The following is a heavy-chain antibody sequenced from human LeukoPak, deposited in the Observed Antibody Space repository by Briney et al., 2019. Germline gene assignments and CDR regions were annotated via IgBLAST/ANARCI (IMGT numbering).Heavy chain of an antibody. Sequence: SETLSLTCTVSGGSISSGSYYWSWIRQPAGKGLEWIGRIYTSGSTNYNPSLKSRVTISVDTSKNQFSLKLSPVTAADTAVYYCARVGKWEPRSYFDYWGQGTLVTVSS. CDR2: IYTSGST. D-gene: IGHD1-26*01. CDR3: ARVGKWEPRSYFDY. J-gene: IGHJ4*02. V-gene: IGHV4-61*02. CDR1: GGSISSGSYY.